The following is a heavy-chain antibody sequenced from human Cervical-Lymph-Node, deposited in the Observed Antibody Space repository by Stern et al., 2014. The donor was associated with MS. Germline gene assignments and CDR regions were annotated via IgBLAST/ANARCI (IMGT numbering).Heavy chain of an antibody. Sequence: QVQLQESGPGLVKTSGTLSLTCAVSGVPSIGNNWWAWVRQSPGEGLEWIGEIYLSGVNNYNPCLKSRANISVDKSKKQFYLKLSSVTAADTAIYFCARGRQLAPNYNFYYGLDVWGQGTTVTVSS. D-gene: IGHD6-19*01. V-gene: IGHV4-4*02. CDR2: IYLSGVN. CDR1: GVPSIGNNW. CDR3: ARGRQLAPNYNFYYGLDV. J-gene: IGHJ6*02.